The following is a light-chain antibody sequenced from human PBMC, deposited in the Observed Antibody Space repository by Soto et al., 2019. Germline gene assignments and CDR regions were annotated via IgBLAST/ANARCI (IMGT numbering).Light chain of an antibody. CDR1: QTITSQY. CDR2: GAF. J-gene: IGKJ4*01. V-gene: IGKV3-20*01. CDR3: QQYGSSYLT. Sequence: EIVLTQSPGTLSLSPGERATLSCRASQTITSQYLAWYQHKPGQAPRLLIYGAFSRATGIPDRFSGSGSGSDFTLTISRLEPEDFAVYHCQQYGSSYLTFGGGTKVEIK.